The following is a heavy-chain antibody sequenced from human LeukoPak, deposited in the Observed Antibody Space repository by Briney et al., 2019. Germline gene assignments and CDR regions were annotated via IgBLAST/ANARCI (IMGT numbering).Heavy chain of an antibody. D-gene: IGHD3-22*01. V-gene: IGHV3-23*01. CDR1: GFTFSNYA. J-gene: IGHJ4*02. CDR2: ISGSGGDT. CDR3: AKGIWLTMISHLFEC. Sequence: PGGSLRLSCAASGFTFSNYAMSWVRQAPGKGLEWVSGISGSGGDTYYADSVKGRFTISRDNSKNTLYLQMNSLRAEDTAVDYCAKGIWLTMISHLFECWGQGTLVSVSS.